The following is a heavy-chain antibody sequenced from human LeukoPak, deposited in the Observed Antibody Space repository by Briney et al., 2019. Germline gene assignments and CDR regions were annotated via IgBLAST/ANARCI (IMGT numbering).Heavy chain of an antibody. CDR2: IYHSGST. CDR3: ARAERWLQFNDAFDI. CDR1: GYSISSGYF. D-gene: IGHD5-24*01. Sequence: ASETLSLTCTVSGYSISSGYFWGWIQQPPGKGLEWIGSIYHSGSTYYNPSLKSRVAISVDTSKNQFSLKLSSVTAADTAVYYCARAERWLQFNDAFDIWGQGTMVTVSS. V-gene: IGHV4-38-2*02. J-gene: IGHJ3*02.